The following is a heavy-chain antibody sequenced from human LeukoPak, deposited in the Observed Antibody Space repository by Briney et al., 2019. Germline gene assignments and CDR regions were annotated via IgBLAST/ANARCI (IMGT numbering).Heavy chain of an antibody. CDR3: ARRLAYFDY. CDR2: IYHTGST. V-gene: IGHV4-4*02. Sequence: SETLSLTCAVSGGSITTSNWWTWVRQPPGKGLEWIGEIYHTGSTNYNPSLKSRVTISVDTSKNQFSLKLSSVTAADTAVYYCARRLAYFDYWGQGTLVTVSS. J-gene: IGHJ4*02. CDR1: GGSITTSNW. D-gene: IGHD6-19*01.